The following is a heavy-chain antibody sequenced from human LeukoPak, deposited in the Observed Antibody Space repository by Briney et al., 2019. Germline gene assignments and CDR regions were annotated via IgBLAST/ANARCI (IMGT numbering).Heavy chain of an antibody. D-gene: IGHD6-19*01. CDR1: GYTFTGYY. J-gene: IGHJ4*02. V-gene: IGHV1-2*02. Sequence: ASVKVSCKASGYTFTGYYMHGVRQAPGQGLEWMGWINPNSGGTNYAQKFQGRVTMTRDTSISTAYMALSRLRSDDTAVYYCALAVAAYYFDYWGQGTLVTVSS. CDR3: ALAVAAYYFDY. CDR2: INPNSGGT.